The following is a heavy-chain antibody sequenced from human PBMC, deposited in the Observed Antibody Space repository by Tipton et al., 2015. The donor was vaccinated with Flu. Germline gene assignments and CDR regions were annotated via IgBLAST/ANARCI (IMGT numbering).Heavy chain of an antibody. CDR2: IIPIFGTA. CDR3: ARGGITGTTMHYYYGMDV. Sequence: QLVQSGAEVKKPGSSVKVSCKASGGTFSSYAIGWVRQAPGQGLEWMGGIIPIFGTANYAQKFQGRVTITADESTSTAYMELSSLRSEDTAVYYCARGGITGTTMHYYYGMDVWGQGTTVTVSS. J-gene: IGHJ6*02. V-gene: IGHV1-69*01. D-gene: IGHD1-7*01. CDR1: GGTFSSYA.